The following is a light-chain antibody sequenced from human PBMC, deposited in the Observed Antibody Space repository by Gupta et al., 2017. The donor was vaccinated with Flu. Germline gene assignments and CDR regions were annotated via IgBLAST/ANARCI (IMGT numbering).Light chain of an antibody. J-gene: IGKJ2*01. CDR2: WAS. V-gene: IGKV4-1*01. CDR3: LQYYSTPYT. CDR1: QSVLFSSNNKNY. Sequence: DIVMTQSPDSLAVSLGDMATITCMSSQSVLFSSNNKNYLAWYQQKPGQPPKLLIYWASTRQSGVPDRFSGSGSGTDFALTISSLQAEDVAVYYCLQYYSTPYTFGQGTKVEIK.